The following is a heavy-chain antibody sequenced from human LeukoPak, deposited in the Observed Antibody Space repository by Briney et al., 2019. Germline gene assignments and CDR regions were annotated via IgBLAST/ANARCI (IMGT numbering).Heavy chain of an antibody. Sequence: GGSLRLSCAASGFTFSDYYMSWIRQAPGKGLEWVSYISSSSSYTNYADSVKGRFTISRDNAKNSLYLQMNSLRAEDTAVYYCARNISGSYYDYYYYYGMDVWGQGTTVTVSS. CDR1: GFTFSDYY. CDR2: ISSSSSYT. V-gene: IGHV3-11*06. CDR3: ARNISGSYYDYYYYYGMDV. J-gene: IGHJ6*02. D-gene: IGHD1-26*01.